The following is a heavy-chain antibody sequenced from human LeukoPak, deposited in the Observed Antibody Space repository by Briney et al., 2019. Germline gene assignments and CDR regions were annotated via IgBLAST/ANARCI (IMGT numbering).Heavy chain of an antibody. Sequence: ASVKVSCKASGYTFTSYYMHWVRQAPGQGLEWMGGIIPVFGTTHYAQKFQGRVTITADESTSTAYMEVSSLRSEDTAVYYCTRDLRGACSGNSCPSGDYWGQGTLVTVSS. D-gene: IGHD2-15*01. V-gene: IGHV1-69*13. CDR3: TRDLRGACSGNSCPSGDY. CDR2: IIPVFGTT. J-gene: IGHJ4*02. CDR1: GYTFTSYY.